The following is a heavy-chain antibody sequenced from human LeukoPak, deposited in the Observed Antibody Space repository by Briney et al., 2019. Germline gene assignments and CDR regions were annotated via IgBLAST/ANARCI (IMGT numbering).Heavy chain of an antibody. CDR2: INPNSGGT. D-gene: IGHD5-18*01. V-gene: IGHV1-2*06. CDR1: GYTFTGYY. Sequence: ASVKVSCKASGYTFTGYYMHWVRQAPGQGLEWMGRINPNSGGTNYAQKFQGRVTMTRDTSISAAYMELSRLRSDDTAVYYCARTGGYSYGYDDWGQGTLVTVSS. CDR3: ARTGGYSYGYDD. J-gene: IGHJ4*02.